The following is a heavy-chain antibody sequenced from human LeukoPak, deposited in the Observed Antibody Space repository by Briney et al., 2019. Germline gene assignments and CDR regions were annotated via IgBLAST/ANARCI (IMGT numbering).Heavy chain of an antibody. Sequence: SGVSLRLSCAASGFTFSSYAMSWVRQDPGKGLEWVSAISGSGGSTYYADSVKGRFTISRDNSKNTLYLQMNSLRAEDTAVYYCAKDYSSGWYRGYFDYWGQGTLVTVSS. CDR1: GFTFSSYA. CDR2: ISGSGGST. D-gene: IGHD6-19*01. J-gene: IGHJ4*02. V-gene: IGHV3-23*01. CDR3: AKDYSSGWYRGYFDY.